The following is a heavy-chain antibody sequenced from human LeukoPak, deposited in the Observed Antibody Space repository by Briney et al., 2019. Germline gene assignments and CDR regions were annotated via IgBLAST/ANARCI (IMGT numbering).Heavy chain of an antibody. V-gene: IGHV4-39*01. CDR3: ARRNGAGSSWNFDY. D-gene: IGHD6-13*01. J-gene: IGHJ4*02. CDR1: GGSISSSSYY. Sequence: SETLSLTCTVPGGSISSSSYYWGWIRQPPGKGLEWIGSIYYSGSTYYNPSLKSRVTISVDTSKNQFSLKLSSVTAADTAVYYCARRNGAGSSWNFDYWGQGTLVTVSS. CDR2: IYYSGST.